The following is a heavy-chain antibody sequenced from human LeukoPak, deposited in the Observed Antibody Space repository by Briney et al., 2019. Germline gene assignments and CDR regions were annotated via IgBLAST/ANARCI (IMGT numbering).Heavy chain of an antibody. CDR2: ISYDGSNK. CDR3: AKDQGRIVVVTAGVRAFDI. Sequence: GGSLRLSCAASGFTFSSYWMSWVRQAPGKGLEWVAVISYDGSNKYYADSVKGRFTISRDNSKNTLYLQMNSLRAEDTAVYYCAKDQGRIVVVTAGVRAFDIWGQGTMVTVSS. J-gene: IGHJ3*02. CDR1: GFTFSSYW. D-gene: IGHD2-21*02. V-gene: IGHV3-30*18.